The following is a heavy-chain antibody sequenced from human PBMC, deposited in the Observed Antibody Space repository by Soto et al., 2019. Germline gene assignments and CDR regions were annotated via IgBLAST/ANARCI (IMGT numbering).Heavy chain of an antibody. V-gene: IGHV4-59*08. CDR1: GGSISSYY. J-gene: IGHJ4*02. D-gene: IGHD4-17*01. Sequence: SETLSLTCTVSGGSISSYYWSWIRQPPGKGLEWIAYMYYIGNTNYNPSLKSRVTISVDTSRNHFSLRLSSVTAADTAVYYCARHNSYGDFFDYWGQGTLVTVSS. CDR3: ARHNSYGDFFDY. CDR2: MYYIGNT.